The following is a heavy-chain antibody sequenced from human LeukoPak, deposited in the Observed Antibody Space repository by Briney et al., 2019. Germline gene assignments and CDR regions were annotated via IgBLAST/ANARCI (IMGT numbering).Heavy chain of an antibody. CDR1: GGSFSGYY. Sequence: PSETLSLTCAVYGGSFSGYYWSWIRQPPGKGLEWIGEINHSGSTNYNPSLKSRVTISVDTSKNQFSLKLSTVTAADPAVYYCARGERLPSWFGYWGQGTLVPVSS. CDR3: ARGERLPSWFGY. D-gene: IGHD3-10*01. J-gene: IGHJ4*02. V-gene: IGHV4-34*01. CDR2: INHSGST.